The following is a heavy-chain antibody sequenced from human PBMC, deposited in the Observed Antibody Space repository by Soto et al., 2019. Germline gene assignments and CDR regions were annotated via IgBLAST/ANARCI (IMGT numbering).Heavy chain of an antibody. CDR1: GFTFSSYS. V-gene: IGHV3-21*01. J-gene: IGHJ4*02. D-gene: IGHD6-13*01. CDR3: ASSYRGYSSSLAGDY. Sequence: GGSLRLSSAASGFTFSSYSMNWVRQAPGKGLEWVSSISSSSSYIYYADSVKGRFTISRDNAKNSLYLQMNSLRAEDTAVYYCASSYRGYSSSLAGDYWGQGTLVTVYS. CDR2: ISSSSSYI.